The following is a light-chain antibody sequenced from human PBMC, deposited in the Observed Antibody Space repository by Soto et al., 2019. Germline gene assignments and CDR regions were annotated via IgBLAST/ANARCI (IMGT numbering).Light chain of an antibody. CDR3: YSYAGIYTFYV. Sequence: QSVLTQARSVSGFPGQSVTISCTGTSSDVGGYNYVSWYQQYPGKAPKLMIYDVSKRPSGVPDRFSGSKSGNTASLTISGLQAEDEADYYCYSYAGIYTFYVFGTGTKLTVL. V-gene: IGLV2-11*01. CDR2: DVS. CDR1: SSDVGGYNY. J-gene: IGLJ1*01.